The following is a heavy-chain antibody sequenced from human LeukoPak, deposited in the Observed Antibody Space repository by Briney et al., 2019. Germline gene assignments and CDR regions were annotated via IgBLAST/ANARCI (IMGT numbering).Heavy chain of an antibody. CDR1: GFTFSSYW. D-gene: IGHD4-23*01. CDR3: ARAISDYGGNPDYFDY. J-gene: IGHJ4*02. V-gene: IGHV3-7*03. Sequence: GGALRLSCAASGFTFSSYWMSWVRQAPGKGLEWVANIKQDGSEKYYVDSVKGRFTISRDNAKNSLYLQMNNLRAEDTAVYYCARAISDYGGNPDYFDYWGQGTLVTVSS. CDR2: IKQDGSEK.